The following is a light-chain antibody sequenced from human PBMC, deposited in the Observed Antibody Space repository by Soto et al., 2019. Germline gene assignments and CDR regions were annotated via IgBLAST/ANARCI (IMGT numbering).Light chain of an antibody. J-gene: IGKJ4*01. CDR3: QQYDNWPPLT. V-gene: IGKV3-15*01. CDR1: QSVSSN. Sequence: EIVMTQSPATLSLSPWERATLSCRASQSVSSNLAWYQQKPGQAPRLLIYGASTRATGVPARFSGSGSGTEFTLTISTLQSEDFAVYYCQQYDNWPPLTFGGGTKVDIK. CDR2: GAS.